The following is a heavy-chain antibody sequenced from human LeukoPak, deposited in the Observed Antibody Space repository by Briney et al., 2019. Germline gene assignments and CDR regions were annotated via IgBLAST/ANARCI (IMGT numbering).Heavy chain of an antibody. CDR3: ARGLWFGEVGDY. D-gene: IGHD3-10*01. V-gene: IGHV3-23*01. Sequence: PGGSLRLFCTASGFTSSSYAMSWVRQAPGKGLEWVSAISPSGGDTYYADSVQGRFSISRDNAKNSLYLQMNSLRAEDTAVYYCARGLWFGEVGDYWGQGTLVTVSS. CDR2: ISPSGGDT. CDR1: GFTSSSYA. J-gene: IGHJ4*02.